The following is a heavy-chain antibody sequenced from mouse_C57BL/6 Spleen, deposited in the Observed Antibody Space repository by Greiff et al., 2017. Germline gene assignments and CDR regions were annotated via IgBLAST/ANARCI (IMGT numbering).Heavy chain of an antibody. V-gene: IGHV3-1*01. CDR2: ISYSGST. J-gene: IGHJ2*01. Sequence: ESGPGMVKPSQSLSLTCTVTGYSITSGYDWHWIRHFPGNKLEWMGYISYSGSTNYSPSLKSRISITHDTSKNHFFLKLNSVTTEDTATYYCARLDGYFYYFDYWGQGTTLTVSS. CDR3: ARLDGYFYYFDY. CDR1: GYSITSGYD. D-gene: IGHD2-3*01.